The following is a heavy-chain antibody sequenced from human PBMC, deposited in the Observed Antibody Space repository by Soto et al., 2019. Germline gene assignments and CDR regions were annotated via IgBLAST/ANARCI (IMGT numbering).Heavy chain of an antibody. CDR3: TTPGYYDSSGYPDY. Sequence: EVQLVESGGGLVKPGGSLRLSCAASGFTFSNAWMSWVRQAPGKGLEWVGRIKSKTDGGTTDYAAPVKGRFTISRDDSKNTLYLQMNSLKTEDTAVYYCTTPGYYDSSGYPDYWGQGTLFTVSS. CDR1: GFTFSNAW. CDR2: IKSKTDGGTT. D-gene: IGHD3-22*01. V-gene: IGHV3-15*01. J-gene: IGHJ4*02.